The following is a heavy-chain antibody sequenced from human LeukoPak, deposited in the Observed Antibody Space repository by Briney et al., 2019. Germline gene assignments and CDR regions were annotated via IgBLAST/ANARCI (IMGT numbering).Heavy chain of an antibody. J-gene: IGHJ3*02. V-gene: IGHV3-53*01. CDR1: GFTVSSNY. D-gene: IGHD6-13*01. Sequence: GGSLRLSCAASGFTVSSNYMSWVRQAPGKGLEWVSVIYSGGSTYHADSVKGRFTISRDNSKNTLYLQMNSLRAEDTAVYYCARSGGPYSSSWYYDAFDIWGQGTMVTVSS. CDR2: IYSGGST. CDR3: ARSGGPYSSSWYYDAFDI.